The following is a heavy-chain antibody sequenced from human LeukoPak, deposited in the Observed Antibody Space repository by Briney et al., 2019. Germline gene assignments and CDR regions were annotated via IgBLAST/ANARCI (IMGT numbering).Heavy chain of an antibody. CDR3: ARRPLHSQNYFAP. Sequence: NRGESLKISCKASGDRFTSYWVAWVRQKPGKGLEWMGIIFPGDSDSRYSPAFEGQVSISVDRSATTAYLHWSSLKASDTAMYYWARRPLHSQNYFAPGGQGTLVTVSP. CDR1: GDRFTSYW. D-gene: IGHD1-7*01. J-gene: IGHJ5*02. V-gene: IGHV5-51*01. CDR2: IFPGDSDS.